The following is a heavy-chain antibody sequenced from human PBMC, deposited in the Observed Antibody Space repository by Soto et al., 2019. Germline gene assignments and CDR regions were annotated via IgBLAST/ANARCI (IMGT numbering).Heavy chain of an antibody. V-gene: IGHV2-5*02. J-gene: IGHJ4*02. D-gene: IGHD3-9*01. CDR3: ARKGPEDWPLDY. Sequence: QITLKESGPTLVKPTQTLTLTCTFSGFSLSTSGVGVGWIRQPPGEALEWLAVIYWDAAKEYRPSLKNRLTITKDISKNQVVLTMTNMGPMDTGTYYCARKGPEDWPLDYWGQGTLVTVSS. CDR1: GFSLSTSGVG. CDR2: IYWDAAK.